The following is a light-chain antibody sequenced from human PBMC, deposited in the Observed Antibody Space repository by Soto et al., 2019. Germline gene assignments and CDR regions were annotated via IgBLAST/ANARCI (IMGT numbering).Light chain of an antibody. CDR3: QSYHSSLSAWV. Sequence: QSVLTQPPSVSGAPGQRVTISCTGSSSNIGAGYDVHWYQQLPGTAPKLLIYGNSNRPSGVPDRFSGSKSGTSASLAITGLQAEDEADYYCQSYHSSLSAWVFGGGTKLTVL. CDR2: GNS. V-gene: IGLV1-40*01. J-gene: IGLJ3*02. CDR1: SSNIGAGYD.